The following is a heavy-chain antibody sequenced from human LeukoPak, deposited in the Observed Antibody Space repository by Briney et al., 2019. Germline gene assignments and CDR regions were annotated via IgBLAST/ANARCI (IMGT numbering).Heavy chain of an antibody. CDR3: AKDFSDYDFWSGYWGFDY. J-gene: IGHJ4*02. CDR2: IRYDGSNK. Sequence: GGXLRLSCAASGFTFSSYGMHWVRQAPGKGLEWVAFIRYDGSNKYYADSVKGRFTISRDNSKNTLYLQMNSLRAEDTAVYYCAKDFSDYDFWSGYWGFDYWGQGTLVTVSS. V-gene: IGHV3-30*02. D-gene: IGHD3-3*01. CDR1: GFTFSSYG.